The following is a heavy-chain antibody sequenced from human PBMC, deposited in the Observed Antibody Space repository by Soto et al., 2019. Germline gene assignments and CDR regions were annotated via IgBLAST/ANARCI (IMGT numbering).Heavy chain of an antibody. J-gene: IGHJ6*03. Sequence: EVQLVESGGGLVQPGGSLRLSCAASGFTVSSNYMSWVRQAPGKGLEWVSVIYSGGSTYYADSVKGRFTISRHNSKNTLYLQMNSLRAEDTAVYYCARDRVSDIVVVPAAMLVDYYYYYMDVWGKGTTVTVS. V-gene: IGHV3-53*04. CDR2: IYSGGST. D-gene: IGHD2-2*01. CDR3: ARDRVSDIVVVPAAMLVDYYYYYMDV. CDR1: GFTVSSNY.